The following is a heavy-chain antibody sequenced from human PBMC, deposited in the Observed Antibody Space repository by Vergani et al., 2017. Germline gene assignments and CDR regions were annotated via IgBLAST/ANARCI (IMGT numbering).Heavy chain of an antibody. CDR1: EYSFGNYW. D-gene: IGHD2-2*01. Sequence: EVELVQSGPEMRKPGESLKISCKGSEYSFGNYWIGWVRQMPGKGLEWMGIIYPADSDTRYSPSFQGQVTISADKSISTAFLQWDSLKASDTALYYCARHAKRGCSSTSCYLDYYYYMDVWDKGTTVTVSS. J-gene: IGHJ6*03. V-gene: IGHV5-51*01. CDR3: ARHAKRGCSSTSCYLDYYYYMDV. CDR2: IYPADSDT.